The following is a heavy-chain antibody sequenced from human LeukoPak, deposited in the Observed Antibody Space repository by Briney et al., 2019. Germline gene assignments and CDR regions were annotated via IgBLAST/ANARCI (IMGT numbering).Heavy chain of an antibody. D-gene: IGHD1-1*01. CDR2: IYYSGST. J-gene: IGHJ5*02. Sequence: SETLSLTCTVAGGSISSSRYYWGWIRQPPGKGLEWIGNIYYSGSTSYTPSLKSRVSISVHTSKNQFSLKLRSVTAADTAVYYCARPVPSRLGWFDPWGQGTLVTVSS. CDR1: GGSISSSRYY. CDR3: ARPVPSRLGWFDP. V-gene: IGHV4-39*01.